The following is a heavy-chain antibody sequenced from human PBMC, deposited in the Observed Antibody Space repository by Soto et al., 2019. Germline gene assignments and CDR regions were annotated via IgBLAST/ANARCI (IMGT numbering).Heavy chain of an antibody. CDR2: ITSSSTYT. J-gene: IGHJ4*02. CDR1: GFTFSDYY. D-gene: IGHD4-17*01. Sequence: QVQLVESGGGLVKPGGSLRLSCAASGFTFSDYYMSWIRQAPGKGLEWVSYITSSSTYTNYADSVKGRFTLSRDNAKNSLYLQMNSLRAEDTAVYYCARAHSSTGTYFDYWGQGTLVTVSS. V-gene: IGHV3-11*05. CDR3: ARAHSSTGTYFDY.